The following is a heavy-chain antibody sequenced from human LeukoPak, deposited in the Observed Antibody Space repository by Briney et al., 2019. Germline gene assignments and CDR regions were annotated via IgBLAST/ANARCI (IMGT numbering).Heavy chain of an antibody. CDR3: AREGHYDILTGYSPVEYYYYYMDV. J-gene: IGHJ6*03. Sequence: PGGSLRLSCAASGFSFSTYTLHWVRQAPGKGLEWVAVMSSDGNDKHYAASVKGRFTISRDNSKTTVCLQMNSLRAEDTALYYCAREGHYDILTGYSPVEYYYYYMDVWGKGTTVTVSS. CDR2: MSSDGNDK. D-gene: IGHD3-9*01. V-gene: IGHV3-30*04. CDR1: GFSFSTYT.